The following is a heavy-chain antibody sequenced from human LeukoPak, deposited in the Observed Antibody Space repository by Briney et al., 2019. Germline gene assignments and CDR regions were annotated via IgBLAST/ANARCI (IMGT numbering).Heavy chain of an antibody. Sequence: GGSLRLSCAASGFTFSDYAMSWARQAPGKGLEWVSSLSGSGGSTDYADPVKGRFTISRDNSKNTMYLQMNSLRDEDTAVYYCTKGLGSGNYFDYWGQGTLVTVSS. J-gene: IGHJ4*02. D-gene: IGHD1-26*01. CDR2: LSGSGGST. CDR3: TKGLGSGNYFDY. CDR1: GFTFSDYA. V-gene: IGHV3-23*01.